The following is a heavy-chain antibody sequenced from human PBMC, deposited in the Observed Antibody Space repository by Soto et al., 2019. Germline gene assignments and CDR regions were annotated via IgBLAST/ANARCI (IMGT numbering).Heavy chain of an antibody. V-gene: IGHV1-69*01. CDR2: IIPIFGTA. CDR3: ARSGGTAMVRPYYYGMDV. CDR1: GGTFSSYA. D-gene: IGHD5-18*01. J-gene: IGHJ6*02. Sequence: QVQLVQSGAEVKKPGSSVKVSCKASGGTFSSYAISWVRQAPGQGLEWMGGIIPIFGTANYAQKFQGRVTITADESTSTAYMDLSSLRSEDTAVYYCARSGGTAMVRPYYYGMDVWGQGTTVTVSS.